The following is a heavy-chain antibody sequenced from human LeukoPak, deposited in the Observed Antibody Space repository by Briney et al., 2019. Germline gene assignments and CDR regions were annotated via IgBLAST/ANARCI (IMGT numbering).Heavy chain of an antibody. V-gene: IGHV1-69*04. CDR1: GGTFSSYT. J-gene: IGHJ4*02. CDR3: VRDSLTSGYYFY. Sequence: SVKVSCKASGGTFSSYTINLVRQAPGQGLEWMGRIIPFFAIVNHAQNFRGRVTITADKSTSTAYMELSSLRSEDTAVYYCVRDSLTSGYYFYWGQGTLVTVSS. CDR2: IIPFFAIV. D-gene: IGHD3-22*01.